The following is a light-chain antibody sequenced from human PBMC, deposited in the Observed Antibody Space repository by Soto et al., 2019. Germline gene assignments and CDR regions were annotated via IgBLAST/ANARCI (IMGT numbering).Light chain of an antibody. CDR2: GAS. J-gene: IGKJ3*01. Sequence: EIVLTQSPGTLSLSPGERATLSCRASQTVSSNYLAWYQKRPGQAPRLLIYGASSRATGVPDRFSGSGSGTDFTLTISRLEPEDFAVYYCQQYITSPFSFGPGTKVDIK. V-gene: IGKV3-20*01. CDR1: QTVSSNY. CDR3: QQYITSPFS.